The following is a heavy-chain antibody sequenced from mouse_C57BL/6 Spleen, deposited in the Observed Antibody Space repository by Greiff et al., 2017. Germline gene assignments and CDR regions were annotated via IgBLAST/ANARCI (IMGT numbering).Heavy chain of an antibody. D-gene: IGHD2-2*01. CDR2: IRNKANGYTT. CDR1: GFTFTDYY. V-gene: IGHV7-3*01. CDR3: ARVYGYGGFAY. Sequence: EVKLVESGGGLVQPGGSLSLSCAASGFTFTDYYMSWVRQPPGKALEWLGFIRNKANGYTTEYSASVKGRFTISRDNSQSILYLQMNALRAEDSATYYCARVYGYGGFAYWGQGTLVTVSA. J-gene: IGHJ3*01.